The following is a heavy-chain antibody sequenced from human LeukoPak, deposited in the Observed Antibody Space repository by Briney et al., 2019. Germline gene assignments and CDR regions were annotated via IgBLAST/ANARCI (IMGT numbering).Heavy chain of an antibody. CDR2: ISSTSSTK. Sequence: GGSLRLSGAASDSTFRNYNMSWIRKPPGKGRPWVSYISSTSSTKYYADSVKGRFTISRDNAKSSLYLQMNSLRAEDTAVYYCARCGDGLPCDFDYWGQGTLVTVSS. V-gene: IGHV3-11*04. CDR3: ARCGDGLPCDFDY. J-gene: IGHJ4*02. CDR1: DSTFRNYN. D-gene: IGHD3-10*01.